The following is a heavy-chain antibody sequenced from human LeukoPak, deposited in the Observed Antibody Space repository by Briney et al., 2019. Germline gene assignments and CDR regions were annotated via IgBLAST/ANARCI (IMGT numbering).Heavy chain of an antibody. D-gene: IGHD6-13*01. CDR3: ARIGYSISWSGDH. CDR1: GFTFSSYG. CDR2: ISSDGNNK. Sequence: GGSLRLSCAASGFTFSSYGMHWVRQAPGKGLEWVALISSDGNNKYYADSVKGRFSISRDNSKNTLYLQMNSLRAEDTAVYSCARIGYSISWSGDHWGQGSLDTVSS. V-gene: IGHV3-30*03. J-gene: IGHJ4*02.